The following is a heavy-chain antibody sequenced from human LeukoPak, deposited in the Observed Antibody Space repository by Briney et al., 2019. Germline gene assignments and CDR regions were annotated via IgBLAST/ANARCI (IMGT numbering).Heavy chain of an antibody. CDR3: ARDAGWLRSFDY. V-gene: IGHV3-30-3*01. CDR2: TSFDESTK. D-gene: IGHD5-12*01. J-gene: IGHJ4*02. Sequence: PGRSLRLSCAASGFIFRDYVMNWVRQAPGKGLEWVAVTSFDESTKHHADSVQGRFTISRDNSKNTLYLQMNSLRAEDTAVYFCARDAGWLRSFDYWGQGTLVTVSS. CDR1: GFIFRDYV.